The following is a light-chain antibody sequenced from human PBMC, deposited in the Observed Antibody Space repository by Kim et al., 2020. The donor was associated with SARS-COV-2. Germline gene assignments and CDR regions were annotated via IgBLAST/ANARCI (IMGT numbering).Light chain of an antibody. CDR2: RAS. Sequence: EVVVTQSPATLSVSPGERVTLSSETSQNVNSDLAWHQQRPGQAPRLLIYRASTRATGIPARFSGSGSRTEFTLTISSLQSEDFAVYYCQQYNIWPPLTFGGGTKVDIK. CDR1: QNVNSD. V-gene: IGKV3-15*01. J-gene: IGKJ4*01. CDR3: QQYNIWPPLT.